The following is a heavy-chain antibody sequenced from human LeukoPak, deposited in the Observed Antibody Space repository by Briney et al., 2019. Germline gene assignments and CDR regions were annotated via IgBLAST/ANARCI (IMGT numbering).Heavy chain of an antibody. Sequence: PQASVTVSCKASGYTFTSYYMHWVRQAPGQGLEWMGIINPSGGSTSYAQKFQGRVTMTRDMSTSTVYMELSSLRSEDTAVYYCARGRAVAGTARAFDIWGQGTMVTVSS. J-gene: IGHJ3*02. V-gene: IGHV1-46*01. D-gene: IGHD6-19*01. CDR2: INPSGGST. CDR3: ARGRAVAGTARAFDI. CDR1: GYTFTSYY.